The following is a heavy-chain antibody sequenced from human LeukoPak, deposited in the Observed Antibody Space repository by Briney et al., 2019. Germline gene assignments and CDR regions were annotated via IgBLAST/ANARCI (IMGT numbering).Heavy chain of an antibody. D-gene: IGHD3-10*01. CDR3: QYGSGSYYNIPDNWFDP. J-gene: IGHJ5*02. Sequence: GGSLRLSCAASGFTFSSYTMNWVRQAPGKGLEWVSIISSGSSYIHYADSVKGRFTISRDNAKNSLYLQMNSLRAEDTAVYYCQYGSGSYYNIPDNWFDPWGQGTLVTVSS. CDR1: GFTFSSYT. CDR2: ISSGSSYI. V-gene: IGHV3-21*01.